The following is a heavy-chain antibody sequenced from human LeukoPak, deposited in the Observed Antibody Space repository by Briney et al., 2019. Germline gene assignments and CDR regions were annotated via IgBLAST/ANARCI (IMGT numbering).Heavy chain of an antibody. CDR1: GFTFSRSA. D-gene: IGHD3-22*01. J-gene: IGHJ4*02. V-gene: IGHV3-23*01. Sequence: GRSLRLSCAASGFTFSRSAMTWVRQGPGTGLEFVASIIYSGGATYSADSVTGRFTISRDNSKNTLYLQMNSLRAEDTALYYCAKDGLYYDGSEHVYYFDSWGQGTLVTVSS. CDR2: IIYSGGAT. CDR3: AKDGLYYDGSEHVYYFDS.